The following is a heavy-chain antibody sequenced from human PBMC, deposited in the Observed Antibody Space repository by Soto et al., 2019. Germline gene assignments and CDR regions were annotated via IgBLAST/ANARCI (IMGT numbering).Heavy chain of an antibody. CDR2: IDPTDSFT. Sequence: GESLKISCKASGYKFTTFWLNWVRQTPGKGLEWLGRIDPTDSFTNYSSPFEGHVTISVDRSISTAYLQWNSLQASDTAIYYCARPASGGSRDAFDVWGQGTTVTVSS. J-gene: IGHJ3*01. V-gene: IGHV5-10-1*01. CDR3: ARPASGGSRDAFDV. D-gene: IGHD2-15*01. CDR1: GYKFTTFW.